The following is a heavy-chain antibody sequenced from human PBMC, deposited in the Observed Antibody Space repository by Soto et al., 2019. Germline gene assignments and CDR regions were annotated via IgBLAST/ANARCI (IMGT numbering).Heavy chain of an antibody. CDR1: NGSFSGYY. J-gene: IGHJ4*02. CDR2: ISHSGRA. Sequence: QVQLHQWGAGLLKPSETLSLTCAVHNGSFSGYYWTWIRQPPGKGLEWIGEISHSGRADYNVSLKSRVTISVDKSKNQSSLKVNSVTAADTAVYYCARGDSGSYFDYWGQGTLVTVSS. V-gene: IGHV4-34*01. CDR3: ARGDSGSYFDY. D-gene: IGHD1-26*01.